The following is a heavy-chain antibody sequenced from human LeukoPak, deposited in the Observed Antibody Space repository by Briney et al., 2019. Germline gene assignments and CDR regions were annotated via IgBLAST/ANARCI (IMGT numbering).Heavy chain of an antibody. CDR2: INPNSGGT. CDR1: GYTFTGYY. Sequence: GASVKVSCKASGYTFTGYYMHWVRQAPGQGLEWMGWINPNSGGTNYAQKVQGRVTMTRDTSISTAYMELSRLRSDDTAVYYCARDSGERGSGSYLIAYWGQGTLVTVSS. V-gene: IGHV1-2*02. J-gene: IGHJ4*02. D-gene: IGHD3-10*01. CDR3: ARDSGERGSGSYLIAY.